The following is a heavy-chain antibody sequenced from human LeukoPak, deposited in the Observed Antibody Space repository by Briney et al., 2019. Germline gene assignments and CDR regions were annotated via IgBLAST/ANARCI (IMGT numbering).Heavy chain of an antibody. J-gene: IGHJ4*02. D-gene: IGHD2-15*01. CDR3: ARVVGYCSGVSCDY. CDR2: ISYDGSNK. CDR1: GFTFSNYA. V-gene: IGHV3-30-3*01. Sequence: GGSLRLSCAASGFTFSNYAMHWVRQAPGKGLEWVAVISYDGSNKYYADSVKGRFTISRDNSKNTQYLQMNSLRAEDTAVYYCARVVGYCSGVSCDYWGQGTLVTVSS.